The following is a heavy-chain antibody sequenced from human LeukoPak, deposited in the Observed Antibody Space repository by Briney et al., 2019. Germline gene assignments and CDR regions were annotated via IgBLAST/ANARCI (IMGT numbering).Heavy chain of an antibody. CDR2: INHSGST. V-gene: IGHV4-34*01. CDR3: AIENYDFWSGYSDY. CDR1: GGSFSSYY. J-gene: IGHJ4*02. D-gene: IGHD3-3*01. Sequence: SETLSPTCAVYGGSFSSYYWSWIRQPPGKGLEWIGEINHSGSTNYNPSLKSRVTISVDTSKNQFSLKLSSVTAADTAVYYCAIENYDFWSGYSDYWGQGTLVTVSS.